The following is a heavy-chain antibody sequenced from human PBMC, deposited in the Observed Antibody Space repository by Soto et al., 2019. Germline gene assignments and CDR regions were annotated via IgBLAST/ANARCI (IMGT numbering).Heavy chain of an antibody. Sequence: SVKVSCKASGGTFNTYTINWLRQAPGRGLEWVGQVVPMYDSVNYAETFQGRVTITVDKSTNTAYMELTSPRSQDTALYFCASWRSYSGSYCFDYWGQGTLVTVSS. CDR1: GGTFNTYT. CDR2: VVPMYDSV. D-gene: IGHD1-26*01. J-gene: IGHJ4*02. CDR3: ASWRSYSGSYCFDY. V-gene: IGHV1-69*06.